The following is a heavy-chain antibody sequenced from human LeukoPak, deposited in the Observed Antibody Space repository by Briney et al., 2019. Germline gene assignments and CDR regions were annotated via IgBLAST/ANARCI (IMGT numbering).Heavy chain of an antibody. D-gene: IGHD3-10*01. CDR1: GYTFTSYG. J-gene: IGHJ6*02. CDR2: ISAYNGNT. V-gene: IGHV1-18*01. Sequence: ASVKVSCKASGYTFTSYGISWVRQAPGQGLEWMGWISAYNGNTTYAQKLQGRVTMTTDTSTSTAYMELRSLRPDDTAVYYCARDPNRGFGERPLYGMDVWGQGTTVTVSS. CDR3: ARDPNRGFGERPLYGMDV.